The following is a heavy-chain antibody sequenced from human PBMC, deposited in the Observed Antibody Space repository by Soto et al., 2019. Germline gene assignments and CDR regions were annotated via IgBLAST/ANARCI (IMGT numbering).Heavy chain of an antibody. CDR2: FDPEDGET. CDR1: GYTLTELS. V-gene: IGHV1-24*01. Sequence: ASVKVSCKVSGYTLTELSMHWVRQAPGKGLEWMGGFDPEDGETIYAQKFQGRVTITRDTFATTAYLELSSLKSEDTAMYYCATWGSISTDGVSYWGQGTQVTVSS. CDR3: ATWGSISTDGVSY. D-gene: IGHD2-8*01. J-gene: IGHJ4*02.